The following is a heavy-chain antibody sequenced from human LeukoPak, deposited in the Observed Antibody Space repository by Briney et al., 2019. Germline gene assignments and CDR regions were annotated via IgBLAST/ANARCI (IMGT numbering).Heavy chain of an antibody. Sequence: PGGSLRLSCEASGFTFSSYGIHWVRQAPGKGLEWVAFIRYDGTNQYYSGSVKGRFIISRNNATNTVYLQLHGLRPEDTALYYCAKDQRGTYSRYLDFWGQGTPVTVSS. D-gene: IGHD1-26*01. CDR2: IRYDGTNQ. CDR1: GFTFSSYG. V-gene: IGHV3-30*02. CDR3: AKDQRGTYSRYLDF. J-gene: IGHJ4*02.